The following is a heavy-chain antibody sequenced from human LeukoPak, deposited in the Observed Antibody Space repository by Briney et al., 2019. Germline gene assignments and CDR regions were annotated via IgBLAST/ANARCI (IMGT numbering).Heavy chain of an antibody. Sequence: GGSLRLSCAASGFTFSSYAMHWVRQAPGKGLEWVAVISYDGSNKYYADSVKGRFAISRDNSKNTLYLQMNGLRAEDTAVYYCARVRSGMDVWGQGTTVTVSS. J-gene: IGHJ6*02. CDR2: ISYDGSNK. CDR1: GFTFSSYA. D-gene: IGHD3-16*02. CDR3: ARVRSGMDV. V-gene: IGHV3-30*09.